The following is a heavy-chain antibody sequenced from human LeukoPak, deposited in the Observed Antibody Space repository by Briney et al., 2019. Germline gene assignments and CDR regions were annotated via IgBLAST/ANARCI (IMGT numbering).Heavy chain of an antibody. J-gene: IGHJ3*02. D-gene: IGHD6-19*01. V-gene: IGHV4-4*07. CDR1: GGSISSYY. CDR3: ARDFRGSYSSGWYGDAFDI. Sequence: SETLSLTCTVSGGSISSYYWSWIRQPAGKGLEWIGRIYTSGSTNYNPSLKSRVTMSVDTSKNQFSLKLSSVTAADTAVYYCARDFRGSYSSGWYGDAFDIWGQGTMVTVSS. CDR2: IYTSGST.